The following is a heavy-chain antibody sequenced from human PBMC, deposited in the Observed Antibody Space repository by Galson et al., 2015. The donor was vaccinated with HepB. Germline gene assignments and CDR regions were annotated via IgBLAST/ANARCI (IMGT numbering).Heavy chain of an antibody. Sequence: VKVSCKASGYSFSAFYVHWVRQAPGQGLEWMGWINPNSRGTNYAQQFQGRVTMTRDTSISTVYMELNRLKSDDTAVYYCARGLSVVSGPSGWNGGWVDSWGPGTLVTVSS. V-gene: IGHV1-2*02. CDR2: INPNSRGT. D-gene: IGHD6-19*01. J-gene: IGHJ5*01. CDR1: GYSFSAFY. CDR3: ARGLSVVSGPSGWNGGWVDS.